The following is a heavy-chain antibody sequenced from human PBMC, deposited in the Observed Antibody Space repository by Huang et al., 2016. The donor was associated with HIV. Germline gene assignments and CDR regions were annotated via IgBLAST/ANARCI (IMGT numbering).Heavy chain of an antibody. CDR2: IIPIFGTA. J-gene: IGHJ4*02. CDR3: AREFYYDSTGYYFDY. V-gene: IGHV1-69*01. Sequence: QVQMVQSGAEVKKPGSSVKVSCKASGGTFSSNDITWVRQAPGQGLEWLGGIIPIFGTANYAQKFQGRVTITADESTSTAYMQLSSLRSEDTAVYYCAREFYYDSTGYYFDYWGQGTLVTVSS. D-gene: IGHD3-22*01. CDR1: GGTFSSND.